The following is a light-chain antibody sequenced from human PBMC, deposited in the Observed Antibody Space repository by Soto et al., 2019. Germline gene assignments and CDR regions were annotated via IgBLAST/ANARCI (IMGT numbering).Light chain of an antibody. CDR2: EVT. V-gene: IGLV2-23*02. CDR3: CSYAGTSTVVV. Sequence: QSVLTQPASVSGSPGQSITISCTGTSSDVGNYNLVSWYQQHPGKAPKLMIYEVTERPSGVSSRFTGSKSGNTASLTISGLQAEDEADYYCCSYAGTSTVVVFGGGTKLTVL. CDR1: SSDVGNYNL. J-gene: IGLJ2*01.